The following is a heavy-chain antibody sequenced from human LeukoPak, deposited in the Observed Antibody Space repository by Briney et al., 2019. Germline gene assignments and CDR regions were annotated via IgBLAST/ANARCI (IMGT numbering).Heavy chain of an antibody. D-gene: IGHD5-12*01. CDR1: GFTFSSYA. J-gene: IGHJ4*02. CDR2: ITNSGGST. CDR3: APYRLSIIDS. V-gene: IGHV3-23*01. Sequence: PGGSLRLSCAASGFTFSSYAMYWVRQAPGKGLEWVSSITNSGGSTYYVDSVKGRFTISRDNSKNVLYLQMNRLRAEDTAVYYCAPYRLSIIDSWGQGTLVTVSS.